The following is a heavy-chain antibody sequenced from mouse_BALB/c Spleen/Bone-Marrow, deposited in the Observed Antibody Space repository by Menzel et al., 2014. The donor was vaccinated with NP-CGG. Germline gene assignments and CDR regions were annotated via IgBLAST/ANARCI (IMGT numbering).Heavy chain of an antibody. J-gene: IGHJ4*01. D-gene: IGHD2-4*01. Sequence: VQLKESGPELVKPGASVKMSCKASGYTFXGYVMHWVKQKPGQGLEWIGYINPYNDGTKYNERFKGKATLTSDKSSSTAYMELSSLTSEDSAVYYCAREGGLRRGDYYTMDYWGQGTSVTVSS. CDR2: INPYNDGT. V-gene: IGHV1-14*01. CDR3: AREGGLRRGDYYTMDY. CDR1: GYTFXGYV.